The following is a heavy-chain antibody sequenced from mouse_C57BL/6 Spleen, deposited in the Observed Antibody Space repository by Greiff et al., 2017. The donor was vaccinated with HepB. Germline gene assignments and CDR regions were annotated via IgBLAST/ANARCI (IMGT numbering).Heavy chain of an antibody. J-gene: IGHJ3*01. D-gene: IGHD1-1*01. CDR1: GYTFTDYY. CDR2: INPNNGGT. V-gene: IGHV1-26*01. Sequence: EVQQQQSGPELVKPGASVKISCKASGYTFTDYYMNWVKQSHGKSLEWIGDINPNNGGTSYNQKFKGKATLTVDKSSSTAYMELRSLTSEDSAVYYCARFSLLLLFAYWGQGTLVTVSA. CDR3: ARFSLLLLFAY.